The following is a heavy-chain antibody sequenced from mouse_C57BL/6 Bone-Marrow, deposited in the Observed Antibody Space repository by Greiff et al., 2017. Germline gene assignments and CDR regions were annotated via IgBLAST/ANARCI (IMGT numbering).Heavy chain of an antibody. CDR3: ARHFPSDLAMDY. Sequence: VQLQESGAELARPGASVKLSCKASGYTFTSYGISWVKQRTGQGLEWIGEIYPRSGTTYYNEKFKGKATLTADKSSSTAYMELRSLTSEDSAVYFCARHFPSDLAMDYWGQGTSVTVSS. CDR2: IYPRSGTT. CDR1: GYTFTSYG. V-gene: IGHV1-81*01. J-gene: IGHJ4*01. D-gene: IGHD6-1*01.